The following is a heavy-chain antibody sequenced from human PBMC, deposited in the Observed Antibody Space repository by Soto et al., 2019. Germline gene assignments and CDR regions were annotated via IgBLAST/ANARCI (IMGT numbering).Heavy chain of an antibody. CDR1: GYTFTSYD. J-gene: IGHJ5*02. CDR3: ATGSVCSGGSCYDNWFDP. D-gene: IGHD2-15*01. V-gene: IGHV1-8*01. Sequence: VASVKVSCKASGYTFTSYDINWVRQATGQGLEWMGWMNPNSGNTGYAQKFQGRVTMTRNTSISTAYMELSSLRSEDTAVYYCATGSVCSGGSCYDNWFDPRGQGTLVTVSS. CDR2: MNPNSGNT.